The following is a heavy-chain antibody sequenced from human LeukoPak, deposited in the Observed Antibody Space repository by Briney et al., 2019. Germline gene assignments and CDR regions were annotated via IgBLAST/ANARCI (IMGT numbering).Heavy chain of an antibody. V-gene: IGHV3-23*01. Sequence: RPGGSLRLSCAASGFTFSIYAMSWVRQAPGKGLEWVSGISGSGGSTYYADSVKGRFTISRDNSKNTLYLQMNSLRAEDTAFYYCASGVGATPWYFDYWGQGTLVTVSS. J-gene: IGHJ4*02. CDR2: ISGSGGST. CDR3: ASGVGATPWYFDY. D-gene: IGHD1-26*01. CDR1: GFTFSIYA.